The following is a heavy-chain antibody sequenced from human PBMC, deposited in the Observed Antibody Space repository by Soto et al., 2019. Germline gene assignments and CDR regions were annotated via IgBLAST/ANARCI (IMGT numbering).Heavy chain of an antibody. J-gene: IGHJ6*02. CDR1: GGSIRSSSYY. V-gene: IGHV4-39*01. CDR3: ARLQSVSKHDYYGMDV. CDR2: IYYSGST. Sequence: PSETLSLTCPVSGGSIRSSSYYWGWIRQPPGKGLEWIGSIYYSGSTYYNPSLKSRVTISVDTSKNQFSLKLSSVTAADTAVYYCARLQSVSKHDYYGMDVWGQGTTVTVSS.